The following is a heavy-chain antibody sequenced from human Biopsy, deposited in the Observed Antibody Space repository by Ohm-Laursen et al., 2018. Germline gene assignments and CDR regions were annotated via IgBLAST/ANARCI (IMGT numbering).Heavy chain of an antibody. Sequence: GTLSLTCTVSGDSVTKYYWSWIRQPPGKGLEWIGHIYYSVMTNYNPSLQSRVSISVDTSRNQVSLTLSSVTAADTAVYYCARDSGILNYGYFKYYHYYGMDVWGQGTKVTVSS. CDR3: ARDSGILNYGYFKYYHYYGMDV. V-gene: IGHV4-59*02. CDR1: GDSVTKYY. J-gene: IGHJ6*02. CDR2: IYYSVMT. D-gene: IGHD4-17*01.